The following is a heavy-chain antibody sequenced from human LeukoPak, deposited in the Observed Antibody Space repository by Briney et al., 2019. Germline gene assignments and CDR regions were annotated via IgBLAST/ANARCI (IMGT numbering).Heavy chain of an antibody. J-gene: IGHJ5*02. CDR3: ARTLVGGTNWFDP. CDR1: GFTFSNYW. Sequence: GGSLRLSCAASGFTFSNYWMSWVRQAPGKGRECVANINRDGNVKYYVDSVRGRFTISRDNAKNSLYLQVNRLRAEDTAVYYCARTLVGGTNWFDPWGQGTLVTVSS. CDR2: INRDGNVK. D-gene: IGHD1-26*01. V-gene: IGHV3-7*02.